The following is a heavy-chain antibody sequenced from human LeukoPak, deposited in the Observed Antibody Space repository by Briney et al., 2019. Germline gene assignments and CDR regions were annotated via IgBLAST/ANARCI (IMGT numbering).Heavy chain of an antibody. CDR1: GGSFSGYY. Sequence: SETLSLTCAVYGGSFSGYYWSWIRQPPGKGLEWIGESNHSGSTNYNPSLKSRVTISVDTSKNQFSLKLSSVTAADTAVYYCAKAESPVAVAPGAFDIWGQGTMVTVSS. J-gene: IGHJ3*02. CDR3: AKAESPVAVAPGAFDI. D-gene: IGHD6-19*01. CDR2: SNHSGST. V-gene: IGHV4-34*01.